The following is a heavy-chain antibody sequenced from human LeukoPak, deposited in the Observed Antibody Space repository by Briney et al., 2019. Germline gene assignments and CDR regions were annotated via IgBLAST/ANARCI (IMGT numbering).Heavy chain of an antibody. Sequence: GASVKVSCKASGYTFTNYALHWVRPAPGQRLEWMGWTDGATGNTRFSQDFQGRLTITIDTSASTAYMELSSLRSEDTAVYYCARSPGGNARSWLDSWGQGTLVTVSS. J-gene: IGHJ4*02. CDR2: TDGATGNT. CDR1: GYTFTNYA. D-gene: IGHD4-23*01. V-gene: IGHV1-3*02. CDR3: ARSPGGNARSWLDS.